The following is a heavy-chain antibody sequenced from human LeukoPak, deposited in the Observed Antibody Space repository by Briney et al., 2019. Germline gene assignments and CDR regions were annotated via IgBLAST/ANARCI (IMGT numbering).Heavy chain of an antibody. CDR3: ARGEYCSGGSCYYWFDP. CDR2: INHSGST. CDR1: GGSFSGYY. J-gene: IGHJ5*02. Sequence: PSETQSLTCAVYGGSFSGYYWSWIRQPPGKGLEWIGEINHSGSTNYNPSLKSRVTISVDTSKNQFSLKLSSVTAADTAVYYCARGEYCSGGSCYYWFDPWGQGTLVTVSS. V-gene: IGHV4-34*01. D-gene: IGHD2-15*01.